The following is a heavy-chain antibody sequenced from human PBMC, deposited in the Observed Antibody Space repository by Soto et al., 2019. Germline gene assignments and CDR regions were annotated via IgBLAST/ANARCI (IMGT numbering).Heavy chain of an antibody. CDR2: IYYSGST. V-gene: IGHV4-39*07. D-gene: IGHD2-2*01. J-gene: IGHJ6*03. CDR3: ARGGFYCSSTSCYLHYYYYYMDV. CDR1: GGSISSSSYY. Sequence: PSETLSLTCTVSGGSISSSSYYWGWIRQPPGKGLEWIGSIYYSGSTYYNPSLKSRVTISVDTSKNQFSLKLSSVTAADTAVYYCARGGFYCSSTSCYLHYYYYYMDVWGKGTTVTVSS.